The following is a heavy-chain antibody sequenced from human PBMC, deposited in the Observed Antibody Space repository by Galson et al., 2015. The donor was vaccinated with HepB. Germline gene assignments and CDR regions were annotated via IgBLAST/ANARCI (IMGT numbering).Heavy chain of an antibody. J-gene: IGHJ5*02. CDR3: ARGLLGGGTEFDP. CDR2: ISSSSSYT. CDR1: GFIFSDYY. D-gene: IGHD2-21*01. Sequence: SLRLSCAASGFIFSDYYMSWIRQAPGKGLEWVSHISSSSSYTNYVDSVKGRFTISRDNAKNSLYLQMNSLRAEDTAVYYCARGLLGGGTEFDPWGQGTLVTVSS. V-gene: IGHV3-11*06.